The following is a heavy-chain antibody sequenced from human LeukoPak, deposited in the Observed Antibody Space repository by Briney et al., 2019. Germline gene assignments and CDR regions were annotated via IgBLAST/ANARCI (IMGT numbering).Heavy chain of an antibody. CDR3: ARDTRGGLLWSGYSYGMDV. Sequence: GGSLRLSCAASAFIFSNYGMHWVRQAPGKGLEWVAVIWYDGSNKYYADSVKGRFTISRDNSKNTLCLQMNSLRAEDTAVYYCARDTRGGLLWSGYSYGMDVWGQGTTVAVSS. J-gene: IGHJ6*02. CDR2: IWYDGSNK. CDR1: AFIFSNYG. D-gene: IGHD3-3*01. V-gene: IGHV3-33*01.